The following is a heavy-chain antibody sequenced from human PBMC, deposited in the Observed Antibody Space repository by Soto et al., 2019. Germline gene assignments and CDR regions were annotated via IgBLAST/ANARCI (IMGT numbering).Heavy chain of an antibody. J-gene: IGHJ6*02. D-gene: IGHD3-3*01. CDR2: IYYSGST. Sequence: QLQLQESGPGLVKPSETLSLTCTVSGGSISSSSYYWGWIRQPPGKGLEWIGSIYYSGSTDYNPSLQSRVTISVNTSKNQFSLKLSSVTAADTAVYYCARHLGGSYYYYYGMDVWGQGTTVTVSS. CDR3: ARHLGGSYYYYYGMDV. V-gene: IGHV4-39*01. CDR1: GGSISSSSYY.